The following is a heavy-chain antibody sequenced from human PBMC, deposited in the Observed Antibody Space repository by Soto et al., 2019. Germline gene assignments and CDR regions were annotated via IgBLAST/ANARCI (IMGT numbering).Heavy chain of an antibody. CDR2: ISWDSGSI. CDR3: AKDLKGVAGPKSVAFDI. J-gene: IGHJ3*02. V-gene: IGHV3-9*01. CDR1: GFTFDDYA. D-gene: IGHD6-19*01. Sequence: EVQLVESGGGLVQPGRSLRLSCAASGFTFDDYAMHWVRQAPGKGLEWVSGISWDSGSIGYADSVKGRFTISRDNAKNSLYLQRNSLRAEDAAVYYCAKDLKGVAGPKSVAFDIWGQGTMVTVSS.